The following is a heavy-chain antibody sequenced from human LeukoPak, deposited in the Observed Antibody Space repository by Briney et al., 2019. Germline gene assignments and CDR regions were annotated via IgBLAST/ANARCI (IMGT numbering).Heavy chain of an antibody. CDR3: ARAYYDSSGYYYDFDY. V-gene: IGHV1-46*01. J-gene: IGHJ4*02. CDR2: INPSGGST. CDR1: GYTFTSYY. Sequence: ASVKVSCKASGYTFTSYYMHWVRQAPGRGLEWMGIINPSGGSTSYAQKFQGRVTMTRDMSTSTVYMELSSLRSEDTAVYYCARAYYDSSGYYYDFDYWGQGTLVTVSS. D-gene: IGHD3-22*01.